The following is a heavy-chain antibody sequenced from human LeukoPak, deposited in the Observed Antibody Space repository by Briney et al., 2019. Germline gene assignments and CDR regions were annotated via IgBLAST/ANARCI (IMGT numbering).Heavy chain of an antibody. CDR3: ARARDDSSGYNY. CDR2: IYHSGST. D-gene: IGHD3-22*01. CDR1: GYSITSGYY. V-gene: IGHV4-38-2*02. J-gene: IGHJ4*02. Sequence: KPSETLSLTCSVSGYSITSGYYWGWIRQPPGKGLEWIGSIYHSGSTYYNPSLKSRVTISVDRSKNQFSLKLSSVTAADTAVYYCARARDDSSGYNYWGQGTLVTVSS.